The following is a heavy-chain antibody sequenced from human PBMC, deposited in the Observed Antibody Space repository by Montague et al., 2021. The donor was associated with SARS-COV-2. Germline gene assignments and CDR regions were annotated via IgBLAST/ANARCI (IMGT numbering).Heavy chain of an antibody. CDR2: INHRGSA. CDR3: ARGTPAVTVVLVLIPTDGYSLDS. CDR1: GGSFSDYY. D-gene: IGHD5-18*01. V-gene: IGHV4-34*01. J-gene: IGHJ4*02. Sequence: SETLSLTCAVYGGSFSDYYWSWIRQPPGKGLEWIGEINHRGSANYNESLKSRLTLSTDTSKNQFSLTLSSVTAADTAVYFCARGTPAVTVVLVLIPTDGYSLDSWGQGTLVTVSS.